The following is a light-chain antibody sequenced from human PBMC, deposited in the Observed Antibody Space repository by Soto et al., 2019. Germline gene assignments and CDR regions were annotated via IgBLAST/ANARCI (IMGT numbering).Light chain of an antibody. Sequence: EIVLTQSPGTLSLSPGERATLSCRASQSLSTYLAWYQQKPGQAPRLLIYGASSRATGIPDRFSGSGSGTDFTLTISRLEPEDFAVYYCQQYGRTFGQGTKVDIK. CDR2: GAS. CDR3: QQYGRT. J-gene: IGKJ1*01. V-gene: IGKV3-20*01. CDR1: QSLSTY.